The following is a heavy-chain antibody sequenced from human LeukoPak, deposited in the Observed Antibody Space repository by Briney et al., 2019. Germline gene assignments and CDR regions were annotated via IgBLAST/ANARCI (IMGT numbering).Heavy chain of an antibody. V-gene: IGHV3-30-3*01. Sequence: SGGSLRLSCTASGFTFSDYDMHWVRQAPGKGLEWVAVISKDGSDKYYPGSVRGRFTISRDNSKNTIYLKMDSLRAEDTAIYYCARDYWWNYDYWGQGTLVTVSS. J-gene: IGHJ4*02. CDR3: ARDYWWNYDY. D-gene: IGHD1-7*01. CDR2: ISKDGSDK. CDR1: GFTFSDYD.